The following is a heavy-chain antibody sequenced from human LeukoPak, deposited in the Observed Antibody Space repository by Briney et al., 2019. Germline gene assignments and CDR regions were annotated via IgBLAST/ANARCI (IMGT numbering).Heavy chain of an antibody. CDR2: ISGGGGST. J-gene: IGHJ5*02. Sequence: GGSLRLSCAASGFSFSSYAMSWVRQAPGKGLEWVSAISGGGGSTYSADSVKGRFTISRDNSKNTLYLQMNSLRAEDTAVYYCAKGTSLSRFDPWGQGTLVTVSS. CDR1: GFSFSSYA. CDR3: AKGTSLSRFDP. D-gene: IGHD3/OR15-3a*01. V-gene: IGHV3-23*01.